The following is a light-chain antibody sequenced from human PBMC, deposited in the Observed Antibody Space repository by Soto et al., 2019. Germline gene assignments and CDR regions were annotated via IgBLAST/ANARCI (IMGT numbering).Light chain of an antibody. CDR1: SSNIGAGYE. CDR3: QSYDSSLSGSV. J-gene: IGLJ2*01. Sequence: QPVLTQPPSVSGAPGQRVTISCTGSSSNIGAGYEVHWYQQLPGTAPKLLIYANHNRPSGVPDRFSGSKSGTSASLAITGLQAEDEADYYCQSYDSSLSGSVFGGGTKLTVL. CDR2: ANH. V-gene: IGLV1-40*01.